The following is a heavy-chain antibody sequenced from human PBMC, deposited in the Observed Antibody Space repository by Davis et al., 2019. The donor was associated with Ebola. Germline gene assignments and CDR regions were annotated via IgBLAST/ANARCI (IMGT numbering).Heavy chain of an antibody. V-gene: IGHV3-23*01. CDR3: AKDTSNIWFDI. Sequence: GGSLRLSCAASGFTFRNYAMSWVRRAPGKGLEWVSTLCLSADTYYADSVKGRFTISRDNSRNTLQLQMDSLRVEDTAIYYCAKDTSNIWFDIWGQGTNVTVSS. J-gene: IGHJ3*02. CDR2: LCLSADT. CDR1: GFTFRNYA. D-gene: IGHD1-26*01.